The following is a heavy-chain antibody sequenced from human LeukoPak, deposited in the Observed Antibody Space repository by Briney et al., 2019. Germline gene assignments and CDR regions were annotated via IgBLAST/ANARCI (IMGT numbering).Heavy chain of an antibody. CDR2: ISNDGSNK. V-gene: IGHV3-30*18. CDR1: GFTFSSYG. D-gene: IGHD6-19*01. Sequence: GRSLRLSCAASGFTFSSYGMHWVRQAPGKGLEWVAVISNDGSNKYYADSVKGRFSISRDNSKNTLSLQMNSLRAEDTAVYYCAKDSSQGWLIPYNGMDVWGQGTTVTVSS. J-gene: IGHJ6*02. CDR3: AKDSSQGWLIPYNGMDV.